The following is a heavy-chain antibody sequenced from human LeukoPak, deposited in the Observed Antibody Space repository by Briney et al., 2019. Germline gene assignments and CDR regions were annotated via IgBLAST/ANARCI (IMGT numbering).Heavy chain of an antibody. CDR1: GGSFSGYY. V-gene: IGHV4-34*01. D-gene: IGHD3-22*01. Sequence: KPSVTLSLTCAVYGGSFSGYYWSWIRQPPGKGLEWIGEINHSGSTNYNPSLKSRVTISVDTSKNQFSLKLSSVTAADTAVYYCARGRGTMIVLWGQGTLVTVSS. CDR3: ARGRGTMIVL. J-gene: IGHJ4*02. CDR2: INHSGST.